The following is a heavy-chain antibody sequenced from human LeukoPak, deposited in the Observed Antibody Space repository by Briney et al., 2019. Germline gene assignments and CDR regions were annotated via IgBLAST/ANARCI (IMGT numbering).Heavy chain of an antibody. D-gene: IGHD5-18*01. V-gene: IGHV4-34*01. Sequence: GSLRLSCAASGFTFTSFGMSWIRQPPGKGLEWIGEINHSGSTNYNPSLESRVTISVDTSKNQFSLKLASVTAADTAIYYCAKGAGGFSYYNWFDPWGREPWSPSPQ. CDR3: AKGAGGFSYYNWFDP. CDR1: GFTFTSFG. J-gene: IGHJ5*02. CDR2: INHSGST.